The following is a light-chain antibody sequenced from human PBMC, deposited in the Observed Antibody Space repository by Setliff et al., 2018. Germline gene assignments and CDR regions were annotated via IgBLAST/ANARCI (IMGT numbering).Light chain of an antibody. V-gene: IGLV2-14*03. Sequence: QPALTQPAAVSGSPGQSITISCAGTNSDVGGYNYVSWYQQHPGKAPKLMIYEVTKRPSGVSDRFSGSKSGNTASLTISGLQAEDEADYYCLSYTSKTTHALFAGGTKVTVL. CDR3: LSYTSKTTHAL. CDR1: NSDVGGYNY. CDR2: EVT. J-gene: IGLJ2*01.